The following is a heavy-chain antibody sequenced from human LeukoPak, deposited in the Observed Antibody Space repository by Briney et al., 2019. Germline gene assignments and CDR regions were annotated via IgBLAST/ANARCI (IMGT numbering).Heavy chain of an antibody. V-gene: IGHV4-61*01. CDR2: IYYSGST. D-gene: IGHD6-13*01. CDR1: GGSVSSGSYY. CDR3: ARQPKPYSSSWYGGNFDY. J-gene: IGHJ4*02. Sequence: PSETLSLTCTVSGGSVSSGSYYWSWIRQPPGKGLEWIGYIYYSGSTNYNPSLKSRVTISVDTSKNQFSLKLSSVTAADTAVYYCARQPKPYSSSWYGGNFDYWGQGTLVTVSS.